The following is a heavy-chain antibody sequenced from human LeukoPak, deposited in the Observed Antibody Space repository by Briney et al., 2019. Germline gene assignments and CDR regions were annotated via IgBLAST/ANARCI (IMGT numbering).Heavy chain of an antibody. D-gene: IGHD6-19*01. V-gene: IGHV4-59*01. CDR2: IYYSEST. Sequence: SETLSLTCTVSGGSISSYYWSWTRQPPGKGLEWIGYIYYSESTNYNPSLKSRVTISVDTSKNQFSLKLSSVTAADTAVYYCARDSSGLMWFDPWGQGTLVTVSS. CDR3: ARDSSGLMWFDP. CDR1: GGSISSYY. J-gene: IGHJ5*02.